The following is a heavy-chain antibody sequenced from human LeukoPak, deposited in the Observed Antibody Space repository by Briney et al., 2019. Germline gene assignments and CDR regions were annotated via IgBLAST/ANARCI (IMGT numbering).Heavy chain of an antibody. CDR1: GFTFSSYG. CDR2: ISGSGGST. D-gene: IGHD3-16*01. CDR3: AKMPGGGGLYYFDY. Sequence: GGSLRLSCAASGFTFSSYGMSWVRQAPGKGLEWVSAISGSGGSTYYADSVKGRFTISRDNSKNTLYLQMNSLRAEDTAVYYCAKMPGGGGLYYFDYWGQGTLVTVSS. J-gene: IGHJ4*02. V-gene: IGHV3-23*01.